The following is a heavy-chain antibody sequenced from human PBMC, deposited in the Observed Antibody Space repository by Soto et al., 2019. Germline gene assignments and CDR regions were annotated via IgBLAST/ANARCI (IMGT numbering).Heavy chain of an antibody. V-gene: IGHV3-33*01. CDR2: IWYDASKQ. Sequence: PGGSLRLSCETSGFSFSVYGMHWVRQAPGKGLEWVAVIWYDASKQFYAASVEGRFTISRDNSKAILYLQMNSLRAEDTAVYYCAAWAEGATEVHWGQGTL. CDR3: AAWAEGATEVH. J-gene: IGHJ4*02. D-gene: IGHD2-15*01. CDR1: GFSFSVYG.